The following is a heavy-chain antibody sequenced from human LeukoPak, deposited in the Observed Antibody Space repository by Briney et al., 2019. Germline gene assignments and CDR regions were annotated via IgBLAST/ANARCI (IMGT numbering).Heavy chain of an antibody. CDR3: ARHAYYYDSSGYYPDY. CDR1: GHSFTSYW. D-gene: IGHD3-22*01. V-gene: IGHV5-51*01. J-gene: IGHJ4*02. CDR2: IYPGDSDT. Sequence: GESLKISCKGSGHSFTSYWIGWVRQMPGKGLEWMGIIYPGDSDTRYSPSFQGRVTISADKSISTAYLQWSSLKASDTAMYYCARHAYYYDSSGYYPDYWGQGTLVTVSS.